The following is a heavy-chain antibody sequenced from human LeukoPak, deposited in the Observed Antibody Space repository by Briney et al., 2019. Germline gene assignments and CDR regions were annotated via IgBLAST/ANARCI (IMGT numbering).Heavy chain of an antibody. CDR3: ASDHYYDSSGPLDY. J-gene: IGHJ4*02. Sequence: GGSLRLSCAASGFTFSSYGMHWVRQAPGKGLEWVAVIWYDGNNKYYADSVKGRFTISRDNSKNTLYLQMNSLRAEDTAVYYCASDHYYDSSGPLDYWGQGTLVTVSS. V-gene: IGHV3-33*01. CDR2: IWYDGNNK. D-gene: IGHD3-22*01. CDR1: GFTFSSYG.